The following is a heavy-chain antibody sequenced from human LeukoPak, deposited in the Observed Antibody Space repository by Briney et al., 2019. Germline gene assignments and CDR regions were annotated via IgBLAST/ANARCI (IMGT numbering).Heavy chain of an antibody. J-gene: IGHJ4*02. V-gene: IGHV4-59*01. CDR1: GVSISSYY. CDR2: IYYSGST. Sequence: PSETLSLTCTVSGVSISSYYWSWIRQPPGKGLEWIGHIYYSGSTNYNPSLKSRLTISIDTSKNQFSLRLSSVTAADTAVYYCARGAAGYSYGWGQGTLVTVSS. D-gene: IGHD5-18*01. CDR3: ARGAAGYSYG.